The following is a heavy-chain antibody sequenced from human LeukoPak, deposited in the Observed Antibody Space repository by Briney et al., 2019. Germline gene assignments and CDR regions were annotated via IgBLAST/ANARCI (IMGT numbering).Heavy chain of an antibody. Sequence: PSETLSLTCAVYGGSFSGYYWSWIRQPPGKGLEWIGEINHSGSTNYNPSLKSRVTISVDTSKNQFSLKPSSVTAADTAVYYCARAGYYDSSGCSDYWGQGTLVTVSS. D-gene: IGHD3-22*01. V-gene: IGHV4-34*01. CDR1: GGSFSGYY. J-gene: IGHJ4*02. CDR3: ARAGYYDSSGCSDY. CDR2: INHSGST.